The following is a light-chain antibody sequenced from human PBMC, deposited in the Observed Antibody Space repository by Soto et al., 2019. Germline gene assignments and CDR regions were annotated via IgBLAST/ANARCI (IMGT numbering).Light chain of an antibody. Sequence: DIQMTQSPSTLSASVGDRFTITCRASQSIDNWLAWYQQKPGKAPKLLIYAASTLETGVPSRFSGSGSGTEFTLTIKSLQPDDFATYYCQQFSSYSTFGQGTKVDIK. CDR1: QSIDNW. J-gene: IGKJ1*01. CDR3: QQFSSYST. V-gene: IGKV1-5*01. CDR2: AAS.